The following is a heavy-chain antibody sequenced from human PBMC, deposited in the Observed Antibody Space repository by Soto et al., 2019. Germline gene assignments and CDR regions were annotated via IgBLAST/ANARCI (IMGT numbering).Heavy chain of an antibody. CDR2: FDPEDGET. J-gene: IGHJ6*02. D-gene: IGHD6-19*01. CDR1: GYTLTELS. CDR3: ATTVAGYYYYGMYV. V-gene: IGHV1-24*01. Sequence: ASVKVSCKVSGYTLTELSMHWVRQAPGKGLEWMGGFDPEDGETIYAQKFQGRVTMTEDTSTDTAYMELSSLRSEDTAVYYCATTVAGYYYYGMYVWGQGTTVTVSS.